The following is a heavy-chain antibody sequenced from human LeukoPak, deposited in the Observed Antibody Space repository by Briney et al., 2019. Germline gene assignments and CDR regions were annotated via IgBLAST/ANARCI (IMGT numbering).Heavy chain of an antibody. CDR1: GFTFSTYG. CDR2: IRYDGSNI. CDR3: ATARDNYCISSFSSLDY. D-gene: IGHD2-2*01. V-gene: IGHV3-33*01. Sequence: SGGSLRLSCAASGFTFSTYGMHWVRQAPGKGLEWLAVIRYDGSNIYYADSVKGRFAISRDNSRNTLYLLLNSLRAEDTAVYYCATARDNYCISSFSSLDYWGQGTLVTVSS. J-gene: IGHJ4*02.